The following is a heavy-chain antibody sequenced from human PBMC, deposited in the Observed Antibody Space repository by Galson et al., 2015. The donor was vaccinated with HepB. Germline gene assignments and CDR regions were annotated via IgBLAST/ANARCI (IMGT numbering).Heavy chain of an antibody. CDR2: ISYDGSNK. J-gene: IGHJ6*02. V-gene: IGHV3-30*04. CDR3: AKPSSGFNYYYYGMDV. D-gene: IGHD6-19*01. Sequence: SLRLSCAASGFTFSSYAMHWVRQAPGKGLEWVAVISYDGSNKYYADSVKGRFTISRDNSKNTLYLQMNSLRAEDTAVYYCAKPSSGFNYYYYGMDVWGQGTTVTVSS. CDR1: GFTFSSYA.